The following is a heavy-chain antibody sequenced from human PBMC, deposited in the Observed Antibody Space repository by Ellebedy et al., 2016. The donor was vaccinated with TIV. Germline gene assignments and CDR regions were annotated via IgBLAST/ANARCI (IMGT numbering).Heavy chain of an antibody. D-gene: IGHD3-10*01. CDR3: AMSYSGSGSYLSLRYFFDY. CDR2: IYPDDSDT. V-gene: IGHV5-51*01. Sequence: GESLKISCKGSGYSFTNYWIGWARQMPGKGLEWMGIIYPDDSDTRYSPSFQGQVTISADKSINTAYLQWSSLKASDTAMYYCAMSYSGSGSYLSLRYFFDYWGQGTLVTVSS. CDR1: GYSFTNYW. J-gene: IGHJ4*02.